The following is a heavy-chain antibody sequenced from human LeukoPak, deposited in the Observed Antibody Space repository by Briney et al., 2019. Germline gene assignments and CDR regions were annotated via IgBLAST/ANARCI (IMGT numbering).Heavy chain of an antibody. J-gene: IGHJ4*02. CDR1: GSTFSSYN. CDR2: ISGTSSDI. V-gene: IGHV3-21*01. D-gene: IGHD3-9*01. Sequence: PGGSLRLSCAASGSTFSSYNMNWVRQAPGKGLEWVSSISGTSSDIFYADSVKGRFTISRDNAKNSLYLQMNSLRAEDTAVYYCGRRDFDVTHDFDYWGQGTLVTVSS. CDR3: GRRDFDVTHDFDY.